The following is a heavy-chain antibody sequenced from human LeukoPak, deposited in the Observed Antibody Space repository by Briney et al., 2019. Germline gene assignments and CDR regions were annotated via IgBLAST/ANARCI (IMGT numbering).Heavy chain of an antibody. CDR3: ARVDSSGWYFDY. CDR1: GGSFSGYY. CDR2: INHSGST. J-gene: IGHJ4*02. Sequence: SETLSLTCAVYGGSFSGYYWSWIRQPPGKGLEWIGEINHSGSTNYNPSLKSRVTISVDTSKNQFSLKLSSVTAAGTAVYYCARVDSSGWYFDYWGQGTLVTVSS. D-gene: IGHD6-19*01. V-gene: IGHV4-34*01.